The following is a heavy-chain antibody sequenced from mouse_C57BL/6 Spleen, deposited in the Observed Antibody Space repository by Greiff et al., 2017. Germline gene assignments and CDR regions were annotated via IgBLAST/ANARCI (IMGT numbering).Heavy chain of an antibody. J-gene: IGHJ3*01. Sequence: QVQLQQSGAELVRPGTSVKVSCKASGYAFTNYLIEWVKQRPGQGLEWIGVINPGSGGTNYNEKFKGKATLTADKSSSTAYMPLSSLTSEDSAVYFCAGSYYDYSWFAYWGQGTLVTVSA. CDR1: GYAFTNYL. CDR3: AGSYYDYSWFAY. CDR2: INPGSGGT. D-gene: IGHD2-4*01. V-gene: IGHV1-54*01.